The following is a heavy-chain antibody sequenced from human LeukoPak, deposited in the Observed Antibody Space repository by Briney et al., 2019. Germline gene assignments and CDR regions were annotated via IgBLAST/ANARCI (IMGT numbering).Heavy chain of an antibody. V-gene: IGHV4-38-2*02. D-gene: IGHD1-1*01. CDR3: ARTNWNPGDY. J-gene: IGHJ4*02. CDR1: GFSISTNYY. CDR2: IHHSGNT. Sequence: SEALSLTCTVSGFSISTNYYWGWTRQPPGKGLEWIGSIHHSGNTFHNPSLRSRVLMSRDTSKNQFSLRLSSVTAADTAVYFCARTNWNPGDYWGQGMLVTVSS.